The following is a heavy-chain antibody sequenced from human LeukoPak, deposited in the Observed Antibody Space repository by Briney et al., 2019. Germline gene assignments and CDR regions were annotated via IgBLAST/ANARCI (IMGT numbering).Heavy chain of an antibody. CDR1: GFTFSSYE. Sequence: GGSLRLSCAASGFTFSSYEMNWVRQAPRKGVEWISYISSSGSTIYYADSVKGRFTISRDNAKNSLFLQMNSLRAEDTAVYYCARAPGGSSYGLVDFWGQGTLVTVSS. CDR2: ISSSGSTI. J-gene: IGHJ4*02. V-gene: IGHV3-48*03. D-gene: IGHD5-18*01. CDR3: ARAPGGSSYGLVDF.